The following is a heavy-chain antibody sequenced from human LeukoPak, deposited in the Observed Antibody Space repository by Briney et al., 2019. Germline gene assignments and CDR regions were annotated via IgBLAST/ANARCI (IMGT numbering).Heavy chain of an antibody. J-gene: IGHJ4*02. CDR2: IYTSGST. D-gene: IGHD4-17*01. CDR3: ARRQDYGDYDYFDY. Sequence: SETLSLTCAVYGGSFSGYYWSWIRQPPGKGLEWIGRIYTSGSTNYNPSLKSRVTMSVDTSKNQFSLKLSSVTAADTAVYYCARRQDYGDYDYFDYWGQGTLVTVSS. CDR1: GGSFSGYY. V-gene: IGHV4-59*10.